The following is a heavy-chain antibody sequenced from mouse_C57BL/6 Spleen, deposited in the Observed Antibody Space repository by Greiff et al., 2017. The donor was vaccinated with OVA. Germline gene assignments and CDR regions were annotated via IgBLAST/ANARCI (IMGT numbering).Heavy chain of an antibody. Sequence: VMLVESGAELVRPGASVKLSCKASGYTFTDYYINWVKQRPGQGLEWIARIYPGSGNTYYNEKFKGKATLTAEKSSSTAYMQLSSLTSEDSAVYFCARRWDYYAMDYWGQGTSVTVSS. D-gene: IGHD1-1*02. J-gene: IGHJ4*01. CDR2: IYPGSGNT. V-gene: IGHV1-76*01. CDR1: GYTFTDYY. CDR3: ARRWDYYAMDY.